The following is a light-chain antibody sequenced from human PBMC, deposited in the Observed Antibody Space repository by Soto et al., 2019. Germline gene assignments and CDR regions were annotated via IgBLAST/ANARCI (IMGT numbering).Light chain of an antibody. V-gene: IGKV3-20*01. Sequence: EIVWTQYPGTLSLSLGERATLSCSASQSVRSGSSAWYQQKPGQAPRLLIYGASSRATGIPDRFSGGGSRTDFTLTICRLEPEDSAVYYCQHYGSSRLTSCGGTMVDI. CDR2: GAS. CDR3: QHYGSSRLT. J-gene: IGKJ4*01. CDR1: QSVRSGS.